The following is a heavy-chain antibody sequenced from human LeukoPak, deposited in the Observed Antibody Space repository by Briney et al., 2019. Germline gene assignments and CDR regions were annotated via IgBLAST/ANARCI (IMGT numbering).Heavy chain of an antibody. CDR3: ARAKYYYDSSGYYLFWFDP. CDR1: GYTFTGYY. V-gene: IGHV1-2*02. CDR2: INPNSGGT. Sequence: ASVKVSCKASGYTFTGYYMHWVRQAPGQGLEWRGWINPNSGGTNYAQKFQGRVTMTRDTSLSTAYMELSRLRSDDTAVYYGARAKYYYDSSGYYLFWFDPWGQGTLVTVSS. J-gene: IGHJ5*02. D-gene: IGHD3-22*01.